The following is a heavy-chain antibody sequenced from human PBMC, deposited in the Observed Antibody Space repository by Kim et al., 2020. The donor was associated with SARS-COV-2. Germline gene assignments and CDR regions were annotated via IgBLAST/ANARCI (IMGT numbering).Heavy chain of an antibody. D-gene: IGHD3-10*01. J-gene: IGHJ4*02. V-gene: IGHV3-30*01. Sequence: YADSMKGLFTITRDNSKNTLYLQMTSLRAEDTAVCYCARPRSGSYYALFDYWGQGTLVTVSS. CDR3: ARPRSGSYYALFDY.